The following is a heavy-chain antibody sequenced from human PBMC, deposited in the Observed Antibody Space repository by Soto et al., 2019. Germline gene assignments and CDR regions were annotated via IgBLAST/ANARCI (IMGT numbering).Heavy chain of an antibody. CDR2: IYYSGST. J-gene: IGHJ4*02. CDR3: ARQRLYDSSEIDY. V-gene: IGHV4-39*01. D-gene: IGHD3-22*01. CDR1: GGSISSSSYY. Sequence: QLQLQESGPGLVKPSETLSLTCTVSGGSISSSSYYWGWIRQPPGKGLEWIGSIYYSGSTYYNPSLKSRVTISVDTSKNQFSLKLSSVTAADTAVYYCARQRLYDSSEIDYWGQGTLVTVSS.